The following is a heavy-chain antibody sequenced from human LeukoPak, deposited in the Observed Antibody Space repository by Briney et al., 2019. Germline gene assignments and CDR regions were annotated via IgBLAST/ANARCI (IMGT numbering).Heavy chain of an antibody. V-gene: IGHV4-61*02. D-gene: IGHD3-10*01. CDR3: AIGLLWFGELNDY. CDR1: GGSISSGSYY. CDR2: IYTSGST. Sequence: PSETLSLTCTVSGGSISSGSYYWSWIRQPAGKGLEWIGRIYTSGSTNYNPSLKSRVTMSVDTSKNQFSLKLSSVTAADTAVYYCAIGLLWFGELNDYWGQGTLVTVSS. J-gene: IGHJ4*02.